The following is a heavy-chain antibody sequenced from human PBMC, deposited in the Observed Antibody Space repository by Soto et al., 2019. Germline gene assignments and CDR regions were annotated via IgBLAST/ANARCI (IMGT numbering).Heavy chain of an antibody. D-gene: IGHD3-22*01. V-gene: IGHV5-51*01. CDR2: IYPGDSDT. CDR3: ARQRLWGTSGYYYFEN. J-gene: IGHJ4*02. Sequence: RGESLKIYCQGSGHIFSNYWIGWVRQMPGKGLEWMGIIYPGDSDTRYSPSFQGQVTITVDKSINTAYLQWSRLKASDTAIYYCARQRLWGTSGYYYFENWGQGTLVTVSS. CDR1: GHIFSNYW.